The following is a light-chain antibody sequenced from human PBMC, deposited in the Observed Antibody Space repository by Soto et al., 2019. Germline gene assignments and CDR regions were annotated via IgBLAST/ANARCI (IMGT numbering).Light chain of an antibody. V-gene: IGKV3-15*01. Sequence: EIVMTQSPATLTVSPGERATLSCRASRSVSSNLAWYQQKPGQAPRLLMYGASTRATGIPARFSGSGSGTEFTLTISSLQSEDFAVYYCQQRSDRLPITFGQGTRLEIK. CDR2: GAS. CDR3: QQRSDRLPIT. J-gene: IGKJ5*01. CDR1: RSVSSN.